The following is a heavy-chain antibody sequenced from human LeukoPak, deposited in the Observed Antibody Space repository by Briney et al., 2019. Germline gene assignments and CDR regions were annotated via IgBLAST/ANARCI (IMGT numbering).Heavy chain of an antibody. J-gene: IGHJ4*02. Sequence: GGSLRLSCAASGFTFSGYAISWVRQAPGKGLEWVSTFSGGGDHTYYADSVKGRFTISRDKSKNTLHLQMNSLRVEDTAVCYCAKDSGYDFFVDYFDYWGQGTLVTVSS. CDR3: AKDSGYDFFVDYFDY. V-gene: IGHV3-23*01. CDR1: GFTFSGYA. D-gene: IGHD5-12*01. CDR2: FSGGGDHT.